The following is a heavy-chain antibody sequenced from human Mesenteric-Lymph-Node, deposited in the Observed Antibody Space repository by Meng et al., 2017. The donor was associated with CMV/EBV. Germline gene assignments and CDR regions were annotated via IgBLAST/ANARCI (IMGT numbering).Heavy chain of an antibody. CDR1: GYTFTSYD. J-gene: IGHJ6*02. V-gene: IGHV1-69*04. CDR2: IIPILGIA. D-gene: IGHD3-3*01. Sequence: SVKVSCKASGYTFTSYDINWVRQATGQGLEWMGRIIPILGIANYAQKFQGRVTITADKSTSTAYMELSSLRSEDTAVYYCAREVESDFWSGYYLSVYYYYGMDVWGQGTTVTVSS. CDR3: AREVESDFWSGYYLSVYYYYGMDV.